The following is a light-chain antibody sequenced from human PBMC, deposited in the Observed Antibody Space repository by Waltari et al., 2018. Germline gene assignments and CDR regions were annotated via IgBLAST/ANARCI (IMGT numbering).Light chain of an antibody. CDR3: SSKPTRDTRL. CDR2: DVH. Sequence: QSALTQPASVSGSPGQSITISCTGTSSDIGAYNAVSWYQQHPGKAPKVVIYDVHNRPSGVSNRFAGSMSGTTASLTISGLQTEDEADYYGSSKPTRDTRLFGGGTKLTVL. J-gene: IGLJ3*02. V-gene: IGLV2-14*03. CDR1: SSDIGAYNA.